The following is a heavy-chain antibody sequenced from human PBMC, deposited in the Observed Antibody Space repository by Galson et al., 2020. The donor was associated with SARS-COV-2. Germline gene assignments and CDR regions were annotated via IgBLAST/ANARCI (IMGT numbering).Heavy chain of an antibody. Sequence: SGPTLVKPTQTLTLTCTFSGFSLDTDGMCVSWIRRPPGKALEWLALIDWEDDKSYSTSLKTRLTISKDTSKNQVVLTMTNMDPVDTATYYCARAPRGYYYAMDVWGQGTTVTVSS. V-gene: IGHV2-70*01. CDR2: IDWEDDK. J-gene: IGHJ6*02. CDR1: GFSLDTDGMC. CDR3: ARAPRGYYYAMDV. D-gene: IGHD3-10*01.